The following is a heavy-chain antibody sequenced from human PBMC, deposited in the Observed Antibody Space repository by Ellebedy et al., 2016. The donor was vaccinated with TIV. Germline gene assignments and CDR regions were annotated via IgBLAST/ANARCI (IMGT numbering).Heavy chain of an antibody. V-gene: IGHV3-23*01. Sequence: GESLKISCAASGFLFSSYTMSWVRQAPGKGLEWVSVISGTGVSTDYADSVKGRFTISRDSAKRSLYLQMNSLGDEDTAVYYCARDPGSGWYFDYWGQGTLVTVSS. D-gene: IGHD6-19*01. J-gene: IGHJ4*02. CDR3: ARDPGSGWYFDY. CDR2: ISGTGVST. CDR1: GFLFSSYT.